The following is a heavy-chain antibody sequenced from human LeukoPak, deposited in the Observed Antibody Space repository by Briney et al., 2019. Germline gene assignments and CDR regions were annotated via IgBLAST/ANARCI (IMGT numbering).Heavy chain of an antibody. V-gene: IGHV4-59*01. D-gene: IGHD3-9*01. J-gene: IGHJ4*02. CDR1: GGSFSSYY. CDR2: IYYSVST. Sequence: SETLSLTCTVSGGSFSSYYWSWIRQPPGKGLEWIGYIYYSVSTNYNPSLKSRVIISVDTSKNQFSLKLSSVTAADTAVYYCVSDDISMAGTIAYWGQETQVTVSS. CDR3: VSDDISMAGTIAY.